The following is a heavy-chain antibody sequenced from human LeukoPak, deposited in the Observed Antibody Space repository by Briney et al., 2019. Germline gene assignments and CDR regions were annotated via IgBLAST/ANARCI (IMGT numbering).Heavy chain of an antibody. CDR2: IYYIGST. D-gene: IGHD6-13*01. V-gene: IGHV4-34*01. CDR1: GGSFSGYY. Sequence: SETLSLTCAVYGGSFSGYYWSWIRQPPGKGLEWIGYIYYIGSTYCNPSLKSRVTISVDTSKNQFSLKLSSVTAADTAVYYCARQEAAATFDYWGQGTLVTVSS. J-gene: IGHJ4*02. CDR3: ARQEAAATFDY.